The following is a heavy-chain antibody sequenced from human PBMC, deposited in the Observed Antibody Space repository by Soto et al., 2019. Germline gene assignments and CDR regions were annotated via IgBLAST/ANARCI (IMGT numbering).Heavy chain of an antibody. D-gene: IGHD5-12*01. V-gene: IGHV5-51*01. CDR3: ARQAIVATTNYYYYGMDV. J-gene: IGHJ6*02. Sequence: PGESLKVSCKGSGYSFTSYWIGWVRQMPGKGLEWMGIIYPGDSDTRYSPSFQGQVTISADKSISTAYLQWSSLKASDTAMYYCARQAIVATTNYYYYGMDVWGQGTTVTVSS. CDR1: GYSFTSYW. CDR2: IYPGDSDT.